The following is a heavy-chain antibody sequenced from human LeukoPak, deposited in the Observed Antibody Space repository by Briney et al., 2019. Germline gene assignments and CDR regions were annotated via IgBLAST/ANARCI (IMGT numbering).Heavy chain of an antibody. CDR3: ARALKGRNWFDP. D-gene: IGHD2-8*01. J-gene: IGHJ5*02. Sequence: ASVKVSCKASGYTFTSYGVSWVRQAPGQGLEWMGWISAYNGNTNYAQKLQGRVTMTTDTSTSTAYMELRSLRSDDTAVYYCARALKGRNWFDPWGQGTLVTVSS. CDR2: ISAYNGNT. CDR1: GYTFTSYG. V-gene: IGHV1-18*01.